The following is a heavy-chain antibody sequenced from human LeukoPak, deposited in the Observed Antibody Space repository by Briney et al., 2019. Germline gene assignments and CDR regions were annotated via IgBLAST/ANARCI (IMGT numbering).Heavy chain of an antibody. J-gene: IGHJ4*02. D-gene: IGHD3-9*01. CDR1: GGSLSSPVW. V-gene: IGHV4-4*02. Sequence: SETLSLTCAVSGGSLSSPVWWSWVRQPPGKGLEWIGGVYHSGSANYNPSLRGRVTISVDKSKNQFSLKLSSVTAADTAVYYCARSDDILTGYYNYFDYWGQGTLVTVSS. CDR3: ARSDDILTGYYNYFDY. CDR2: VYHSGSA.